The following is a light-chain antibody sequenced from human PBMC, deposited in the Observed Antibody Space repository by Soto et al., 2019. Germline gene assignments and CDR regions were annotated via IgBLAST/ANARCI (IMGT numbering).Light chain of an antibody. CDR3: QQSYSRPRA. J-gene: IGKJ1*01. Sequence: DIQMTQSPSTLSASVGDRVTITCRATQSISSWLAWYQQKPGKAPKLLIYDASTLKSGVPSRFSGSGSGTDFTLTISSLQPEDFATYFCQQSYSRPRAFGQGTKVDIK. CDR2: DAS. CDR1: QSISSW. V-gene: IGKV1-5*01.